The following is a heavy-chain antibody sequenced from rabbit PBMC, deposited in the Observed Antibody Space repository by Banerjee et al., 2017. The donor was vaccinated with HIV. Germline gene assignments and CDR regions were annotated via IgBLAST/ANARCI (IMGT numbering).Heavy chain of an antibody. J-gene: IGHJ4*01. CDR2: ILTGSSGST. CDR1: GFTFSSYYM. CDR3: ARDTSDSAAVAFDL. D-gene: IGHD4-2*01. V-gene: IGHV1S45*01. Sequence: QEQLKETGGGLVQPGGSLTLSCKASGFTFSSYYMSWVRQAPGKGLEWIGCILTGSSGSTYYATWVKGRFTISKTSSTTVTLQMTSLTAADTATYFCARDTSDSAAVAFDLWGPGTLVTVS.